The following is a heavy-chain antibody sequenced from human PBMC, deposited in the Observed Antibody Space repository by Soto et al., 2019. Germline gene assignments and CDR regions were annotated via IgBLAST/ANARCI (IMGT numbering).Heavy chain of an antibody. CDR2: IKADGSET. J-gene: IGHJ4*02. V-gene: IGHV3-7*03. Sequence: EVQLVESGGGLVQPGGSLRLSCAASGFTFSSYGMHWVRQAPGKGLEWVANIKADGSETYYVDSVRGRFTISRDNAKTSLYLQMNSLRAEDTAVYYCAKGGHIDFCGQGTLVTVSS. D-gene: IGHD3-16*01. CDR3: AKGGHIDF. CDR1: GFTFSSYG.